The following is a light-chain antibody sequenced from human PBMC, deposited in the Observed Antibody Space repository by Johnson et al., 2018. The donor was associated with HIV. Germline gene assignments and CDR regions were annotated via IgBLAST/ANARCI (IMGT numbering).Light chain of an antibody. CDR1: GSNIGSHY. J-gene: IGLJ1*01. CDR2: END. Sequence: QSVLTQPPSVSAAPGQRVTISCSGRGSNIGSHYVSWYQQLPGTAPKLLIFENDKRPSGIPHRFSGSKSGTSATLGITGLQAGDEADYYCGTWDNSLSIGYVFGTGTKVTVL. V-gene: IGLV1-51*02. CDR3: GTWDNSLSIGYV.